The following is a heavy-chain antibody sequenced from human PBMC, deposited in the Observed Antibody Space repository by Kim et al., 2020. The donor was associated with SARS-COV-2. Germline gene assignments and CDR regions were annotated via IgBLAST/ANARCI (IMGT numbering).Heavy chain of an antibody. J-gene: IGHJ3*02. D-gene: IGHD2-15*01. V-gene: IGHV3-66*01. CDR2: IYSGGST. Sequence: GGSLRLSCAASGFTVSSNYMSWVRQAPGKGLEWVSVIYSGGSTYYADSVKGRFTISRDNSKNTLYLQMNSLRAEDTAVYYCARDHRCIGYCSYGGLDAFDIWGQGTMVTVSS. CDR3: ARDHRCIGYCSYGGLDAFDI. CDR1: GFTVSSNY.